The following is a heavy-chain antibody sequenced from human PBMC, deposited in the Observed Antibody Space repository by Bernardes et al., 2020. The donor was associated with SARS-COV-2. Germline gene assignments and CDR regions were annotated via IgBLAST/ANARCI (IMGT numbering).Heavy chain of an antibody. J-gene: IGHJ6*02. D-gene: IGHD2-15*01. CDR1: GFTSSSYD. V-gene: IGHV3-13*01. CDR3: ARADYGGSFYYYYGMDV. CDR2: IGTAGDT. Sequence: GGSLRLSCAASGFTSSSYDMHWVRQATGKGLEWVSAIGTAGDTYYPGSVKGRFTISRENAKNSLYLQMNSLRAGDTAVYYRARADYGGSFYYYYGMDVWGQGTTVTVSS.